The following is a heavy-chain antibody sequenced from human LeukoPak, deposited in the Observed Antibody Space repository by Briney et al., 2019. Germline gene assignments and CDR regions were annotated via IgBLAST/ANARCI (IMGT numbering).Heavy chain of an antibody. V-gene: IGHV3-23*01. Sequence: PGGSLRLSCAVSGFTFSSYAMSWVRQAPGKGLEWVSTISNSNGTTYYADSVKGRFTISRDDSENTLSLQMNSLRAEDTAVYYCATRSYCSGGSCYSLPDAFDIWGQGTMVTVSS. J-gene: IGHJ3*02. CDR2: ISNSNGTT. CDR1: GFTFSSYA. CDR3: ATRSYCSGGSCYSLPDAFDI. D-gene: IGHD2-15*01.